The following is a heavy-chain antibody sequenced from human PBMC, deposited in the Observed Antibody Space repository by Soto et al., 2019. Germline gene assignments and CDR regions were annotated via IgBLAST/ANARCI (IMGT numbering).Heavy chain of an antibody. J-gene: IGHJ3*02. CDR2: IKQDGSEK. V-gene: IGHV3-7*03. CDR3: ARDARRDGYNYHAFDI. D-gene: IGHD5-12*01. Sequence: LRLSCSASGFTFSSYWMSWVRQAPGKGLEWVANIKQDGSEKYYVDSVKGRFTISRDNAKNSLYLQMNSLRAEDTAVYYCARDARRDGYNYHAFDIWGQGTMVTVSS. CDR1: GFTFSSYW.